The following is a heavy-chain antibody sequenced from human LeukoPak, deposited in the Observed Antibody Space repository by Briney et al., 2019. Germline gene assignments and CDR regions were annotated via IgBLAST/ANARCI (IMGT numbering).Heavy chain of an antibody. CDR1: GFTFRNYW. CDR3: ARVLLERGDFWSGYSNYYYMDV. Sequence: HLGGSLRLSCAASGFTFRNYWMSWFRQAPGKGLEGVANIKKDGSEKHYVDSVKGRFTISRDYAKNLLYLQMNSLRAEDTAVYYCARVLLERGDFWSGYSNYYYMDVWGKGTTVTVSS. D-gene: IGHD3-3*01. CDR2: IKKDGSEK. V-gene: IGHV3-7*01. J-gene: IGHJ6*03.